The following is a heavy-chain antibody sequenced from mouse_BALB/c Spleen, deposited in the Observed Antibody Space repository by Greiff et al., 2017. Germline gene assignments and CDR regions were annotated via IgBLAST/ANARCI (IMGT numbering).Heavy chain of an antibody. CDR1: GYAFSSYW. CDR3: ARGEYYGSSPFAY. CDR2: IYPGDGDT. J-gene: IGHJ3*01. V-gene: IGHV1-80*01. Sequence: QVHVKQSGAELVRPGSSVKISCKASGYAFSSYWMNWVKQRPGQGLEWIGQIYPGDGDTNYNGKFKGKATLTADKSSSTAYMQLSSLTSEDSAVYFCARGEYYGSSPFAYWGQGTLVTVSA. D-gene: IGHD1-1*01.